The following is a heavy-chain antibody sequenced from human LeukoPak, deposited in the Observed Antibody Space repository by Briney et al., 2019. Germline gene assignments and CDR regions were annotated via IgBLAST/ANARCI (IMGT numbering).Heavy chain of an antibody. CDR1: GFTFSNYA. CDR3: GSTIFGVVIDLDSGYY. CDR2: ISYDGSKQ. Sequence: PGGSLRLSCASSGFTFSNYAMHWVRQAPGKGLGWVAVISYDGSKQDYVDPVKGRFTISRGNSKNTLYLQMNSLRAEDTAVYYCGSTIFGVVIDLDSGYYWGQGTLVTVSS. J-gene: IGHJ4*02. D-gene: IGHD3-3*01. V-gene: IGHV3-30*04.